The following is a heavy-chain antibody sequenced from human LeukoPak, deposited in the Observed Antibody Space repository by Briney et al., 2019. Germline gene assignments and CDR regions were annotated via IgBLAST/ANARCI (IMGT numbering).Heavy chain of an antibody. CDR3: ARRARGADAFDI. Sequence: GGSLRLSCAASGFTFSDYYMSWIRQAPGKGLEWVSYISSSDIIYYTDSVKGRLTISRDNAKNSLYLQMNSLRAEDTAVYYCARRARGADAFDIWGQGTMVTVSS. CDR1: GFTFSDYY. J-gene: IGHJ3*02. CDR2: ISSSDII. D-gene: IGHD3-10*01. V-gene: IGHV3-11*04.